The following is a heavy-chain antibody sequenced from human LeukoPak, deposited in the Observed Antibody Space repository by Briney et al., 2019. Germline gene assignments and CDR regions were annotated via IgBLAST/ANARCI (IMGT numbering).Heavy chain of an antibody. CDR3: ARGYYDFWSGPPPGFDP. V-gene: IGHV4-59*01. J-gene: IGHJ5*02. Sequence: SETLSLTCTVSGGSISSYYWSWIRQPPGKGLEWIGYIYYSGSTNYNPSLKSRVTISVGTSKNQFSLKLSSVTAADTAVYYCARGYYDFWSGPPPGFDPWGQGTLVTVSS. CDR2: IYYSGST. CDR1: GGSISSYY. D-gene: IGHD3-3*01.